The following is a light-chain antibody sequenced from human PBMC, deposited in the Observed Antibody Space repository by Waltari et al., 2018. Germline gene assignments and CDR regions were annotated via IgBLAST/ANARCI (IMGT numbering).Light chain of an antibody. CDR3: SSYAGTDNFVV. CDR2: EVN. J-gene: IGLJ2*01. V-gene: IGLV2-8*01. CDR1: SSDVGAYDY. Sequence: QSALTQPPSASGSPGQSVTISCTGTSSDVGAYDYVSWYQHHPAQAPKLIIFEVNKWPSGVPDRFSGSKSGNTASLTVSGLQAEDEADYYCSSYAGTDNFVVFGGGTKLTVL.